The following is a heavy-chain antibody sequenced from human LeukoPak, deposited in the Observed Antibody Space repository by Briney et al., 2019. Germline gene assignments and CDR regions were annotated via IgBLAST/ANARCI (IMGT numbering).Heavy chain of an antibody. CDR3: AKEGDILTGYYPFTPFDY. D-gene: IGHD3-9*01. J-gene: IGHJ4*02. CDR2: ISGSGGST. Sequence: GGSLRLSCAASGFTFSSYTMSWVRQAPGKGLEWVSAISGSGGSTYYADSVKGRFTISRDNSKNTLYLQMNSLRAEDTAVYYCAKEGDILTGYYPFTPFDYWGQGTLVTVSS. V-gene: IGHV3-23*01. CDR1: GFTFSSYT.